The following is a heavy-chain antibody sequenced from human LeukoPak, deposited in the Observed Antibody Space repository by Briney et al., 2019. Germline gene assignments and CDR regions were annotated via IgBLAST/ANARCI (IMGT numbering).Heavy chain of an antibody. V-gene: IGHV4-38-2*01. CDR3: ARGNHDSSSWYT. D-gene: IGHD6-13*01. Sequence: PSETLSLTCAVSGYSISSGYYWGWIRQPPGKGLEWIGSIYHSGSTYYNPSLKSRVTISVDTSKSQFSLKLSSVTAADTAVYYCARGNHDSSSWYTWGQGTLVTVSS. CDR1: GYSISSGYY. J-gene: IGHJ5*02. CDR2: IYHSGST.